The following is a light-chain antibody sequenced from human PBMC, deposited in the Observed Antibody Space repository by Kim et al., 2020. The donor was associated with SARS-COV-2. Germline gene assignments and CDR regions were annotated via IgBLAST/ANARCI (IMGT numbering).Light chain of an antibody. J-gene: IGKJ4*01. CDR2: EVS. V-gene: IGKV2D-29*01. Sequence: ASISWKSSQSLQESDGKTHLYWYQHKPGQPPQLLIYEVSNRFSGVPDRFSGSGSGTDFTLKISRVEAEDIGVYYCMQNIQVYPLTFGGGTKVDIK. CDR3: MQNIQVYPLT. CDR1: QSLQESDGKTH.